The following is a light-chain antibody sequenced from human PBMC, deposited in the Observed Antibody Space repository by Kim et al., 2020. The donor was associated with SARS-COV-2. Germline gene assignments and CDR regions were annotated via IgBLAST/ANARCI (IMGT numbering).Light chain of an antibody. J-gene: IGLJ1*01. CDR3: RSYTSNSTFV. CDR2: DVN. CDR1: SSDVGRYNY. Sequence: QSALTQPASLSGSPGQSITVSCTGTSSDVGRYNYVSWYQQDPDKAPKLIIYDVNKRPSGVSNRFSGSKSGNTASLTISGLQTDDEADYYCRSYTSNSTFVFATGTKVTVL. V-gene: IGLV2-14*03.